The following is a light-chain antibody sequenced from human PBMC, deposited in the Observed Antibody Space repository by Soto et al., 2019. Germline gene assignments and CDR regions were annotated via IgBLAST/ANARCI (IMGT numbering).Light chain of an antibody. CDR2: DAS. CDR1: QSVSSY. J-gene: IGKJ1*01. Sequence: EIVLTQSPGTLSLSPGERATLSCRASQSVSSYLAWYQQKPGQAPRLLIYDASNRATGIPARFSGSGSGTDFTLTISSREPEDFAFYYCQQRSNWPPWTFGQGTKVDIK. V-gene: IGKV3-11*01. CDR3: QQRSNWPPWT.